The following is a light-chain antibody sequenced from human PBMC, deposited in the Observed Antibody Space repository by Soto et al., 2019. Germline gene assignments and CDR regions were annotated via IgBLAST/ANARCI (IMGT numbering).Light chain of an antibody. CDR3: TSYRTTTTLLYV. Sequence: QSVLTQPASVSGSPGQSITISCTGTRSDIGGYNFVSWYQHHPGRAPKLMIYEVSNRPSGVSNRFSGSKSGDTASLTISGLQAEDEADYYCTSYRTTTTLLYVFGTGTKLTVL. CDR1: RSDIGGYNF. V-gene: IGLV2-14*01. CDR2: EVS. J-gene: IGLJ1*01.